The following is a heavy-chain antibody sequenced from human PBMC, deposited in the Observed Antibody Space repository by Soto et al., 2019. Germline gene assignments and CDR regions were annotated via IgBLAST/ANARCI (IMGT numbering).Heavy chain of an antibody. J-gene: IGHJ5*02. CDR2: IDSAAGSAI. CDR1: GFTFSDYS. CDR3: ARSLGYCSGGSCSNWFDP. D-gene: IGHD2-15*01. Sequence: EVQLVESGGGLVQPGGSLRLSCAASGFTFSDYSMNWVRQAPGKGLEWVSYIDSAAGSAIYYADSVRDRFPISRDNAKNSLYLQMNSLRDEDTAVYYCARSLGYCSGGSCSNWFDPWGQGTLVTVSS. V-gene: IGHV3-48*02.